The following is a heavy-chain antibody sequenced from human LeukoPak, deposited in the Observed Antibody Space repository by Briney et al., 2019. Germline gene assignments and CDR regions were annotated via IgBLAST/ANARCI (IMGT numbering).Heavy chain of an antibody. J-gene: IGHJ4*02. CDR2: LRHDGINK. D-gene: IGHD3-3*01. CDR1: GFTFSSFG. V-gene: IGHV3-30*02. Sequence: GGSLRLSCAASGFTFSSFGMHWVRQAPGKGLEWVAFLRHDGINKYYADSVKGRFTISRDNSKNTLYLQVNSLRAEDTAVYYCAKVATIFGVDNFDYWGQGTQVTVPS. CDR3: AKVATIFGVDNFDY.